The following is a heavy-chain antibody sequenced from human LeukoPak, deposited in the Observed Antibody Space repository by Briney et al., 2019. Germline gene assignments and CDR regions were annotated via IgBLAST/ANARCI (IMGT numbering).Heavy chain of an antibody. CDR1: GGSISSYY. J-gene: IGHJ3*02. D-gene: IGHD2-15*01. CDR3: ASSIVVTAEDAIDI. Sequence: SETLSLTCTVSGGSISSYYWSWIRQPPGKGLEWIGYIYYGGSTNYNPSLKSRVTISVDTSKNQFSLKLSSVTAADTAVYYCASSIVVTAEDAIDIWGQGTMVTVSS. CDR2: IYYGGST. V-gene: IGHV4-59*08.